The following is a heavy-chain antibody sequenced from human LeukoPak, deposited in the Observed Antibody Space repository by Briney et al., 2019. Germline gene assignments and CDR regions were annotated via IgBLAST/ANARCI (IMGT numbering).Heavy chain of an antibody. CDR3: ARDQDGVGTTIDL. V-gene: IGHV3-74*01. D-gene: IGHD1-26*01. J-gene: IGHJ5*02. Sequence: PGGSLRLSCAASGFNFSPYWMHWVRQAPGKGPVWVSRINNDGTSTWYAESVKGRFTISRDNARNTASLQMNSLRAEDTALYYCARDQDGVGTTIDLWGQGTLVTVSS. CDR1: GFNFSPYW. CDR2: INNDGTST.